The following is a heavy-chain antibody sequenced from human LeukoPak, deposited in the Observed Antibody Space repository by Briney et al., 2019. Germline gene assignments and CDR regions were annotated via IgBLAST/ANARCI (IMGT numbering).Heavy chain of an antibody. V-gene: IGHV4-59*01. Sequence: SETLSLTCTVSGDSISGYYWSWIRQPPGKELEWIGYIYDSGSTNYNPPLKSRVTISVDTSKNQFSLKLTSVTAADTAVYYCARSTTYGDLLFDYWGQGTLVTVSS. CDR3: ARSTTYGDLLFDY. J-gene: IGHJ4*02. CDR2: IYDSGST. D-gene: IGHD4-17*01. CDR1: GDSISGYY.